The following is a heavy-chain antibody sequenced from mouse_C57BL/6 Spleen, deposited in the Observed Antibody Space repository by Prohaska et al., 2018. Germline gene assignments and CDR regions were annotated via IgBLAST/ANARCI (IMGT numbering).Heavy chain of an antibody. CDR2: IDPSDSYT. D-gene: IGHD2-1*01. CDR3: ARPGGNYYAMDY. CDR1: GYTFTSYW. J-gene: IGHJ4*01. V-gene: IGHV1-50*01. Sequence: QVQLQQPGAELVKPGASVKLSCKASGYTFTSYWMQWVKQRPGQGLEWIGEIDPSDSYTNYNQKFKGKATLTVDTSSSTAYMQLSSLTSEDSAVYYCARPGGNYYAMDYWGQGTSVTVSS.